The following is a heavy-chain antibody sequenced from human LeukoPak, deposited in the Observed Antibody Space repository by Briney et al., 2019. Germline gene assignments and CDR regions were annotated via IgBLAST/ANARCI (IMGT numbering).Heavy chain of an antibody. CDR1: GFTFSSYA. D-gene: IGHD6-19*01. CDR2: ISYDGSNK. J-gene: IGHJ4*02. V-gene: IGHV3-30-3*01. CDR3: ASTQYSSGWRDYFDY. Sequence: GGSLRLSCAASGFTFSSYAMHWVRQAPGKGLGWVAVISYDGSNKYYADSVKGRFTISRGNSKNTLYLQMNSLRAEDTAVYYCASTQYSSGWRDYFDYWGQGTLVTVSS.